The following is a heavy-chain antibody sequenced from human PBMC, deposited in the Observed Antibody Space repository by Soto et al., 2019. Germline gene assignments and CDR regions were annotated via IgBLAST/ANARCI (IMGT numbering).Heavy chain of an antibody. D-gene: IGHD3-9*01. CDR2: IYSGGST. V-gene: IGHV3-53*04. J-gene: IGHJ6*02. CDR3: ARDPAHYYDILTGPYYGMDV. Sequence: GGSLRLSCAASGFTVSSNYMSWVRQAPGKGLEWVSVIYSGGSTYYADSVKGRFTISRHNSKNTLYLQMNSLRAEDTAVYYCARDPAHYYDILTGPYYGMDVWGQGTTVTVSS. CDR1: GFTVSSNY.